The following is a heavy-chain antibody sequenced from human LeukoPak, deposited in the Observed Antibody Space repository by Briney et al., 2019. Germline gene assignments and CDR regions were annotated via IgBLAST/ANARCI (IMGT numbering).Heavy chain of an antibody. CDR2: IYSGGST. CDR3: AREFYDSSGYPNDY. CDR1: GFTVSSNY. V-gene: IGHV3-53*01. D-gene: IGHD3-22*01. Sequence: GGSLRLSCAASGFTVSSNYMSWVRQAPGKGLEWVSVIYSGGSTYYADSVKGRFTISRDNSKNTLYLQMNSLRAEDTAVYYCAREFYDSSGYPNDYWGQGTLVTVSP. J-gene: IGHJ4*02.